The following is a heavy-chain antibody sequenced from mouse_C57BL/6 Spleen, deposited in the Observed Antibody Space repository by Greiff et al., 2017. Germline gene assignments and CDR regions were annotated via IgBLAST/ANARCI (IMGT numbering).Heavy chain of an antibody. Sequence: VQRVESGAELVRPGASVTLSCKASGYTFTDYEMHWVKQTPVHGLEWIGAIDPETGGTAYNQKFKGKAILTADKSSSTAYMELRSLTSEDSAVYYCTRSDSYWYFDVWGTGTTVTVSS. CDR2: IDPETGGT. CDR3: TRSDSYWYFDV. CDR1: GYTFTDYE. V-gene: IGHV1-15*01. J-gene: IGHJ1*03.